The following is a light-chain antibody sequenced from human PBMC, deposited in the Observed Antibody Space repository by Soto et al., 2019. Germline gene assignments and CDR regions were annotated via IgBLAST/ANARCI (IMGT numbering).Light chain of an antibody. CDR2: AAS. J-gene: IGKJ1*01. CDR1: QGILDY. CDR3: QKYNTAPQT. Sequence: DIQMTQSPSFLSASVGDRVTITCRASQGILDYVAWFQQKPGQAPNLLLYAASTLQSGVPSRFSGSGSGTDFTLTISSLQPEDVATYYYQKYNTAPQTFGQGTKVEIK. V-gene: IGKV1-27*01.